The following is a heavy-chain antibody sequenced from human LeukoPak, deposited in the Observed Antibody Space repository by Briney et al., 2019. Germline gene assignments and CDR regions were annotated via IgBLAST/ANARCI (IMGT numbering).Heavy chain of an antibody. D-gene: IGHD5-18*01. Sequence: ASVKVSCKASGYIFTSYFMHWVRQAPGQGLEWMGWINPNSGGTNYAQKFQGRVTMTRDTSISTAYMELSRLRSDDTAVYYCARAFALGGAMVTSYWFDPWGQGTQVTVSS. CDR2: INPNSGGT. CDR3: ARAFALGGAMVTSYWFDP. CDR1: GYIFTSYF. J-gene: IGHJ5*02. V-gene: IGHV1-2*02.